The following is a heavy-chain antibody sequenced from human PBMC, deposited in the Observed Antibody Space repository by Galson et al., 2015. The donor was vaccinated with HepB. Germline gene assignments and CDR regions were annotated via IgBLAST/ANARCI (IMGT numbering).Heavy chain of an antibody. CDR3: AKDDRRPAEGATPPGYMDV. D-gene: IGHD1-26*01. CDR1: GFTFSSYG. Sequence: SLRLSCAASGFTFSSYGMHWVRQAPGKGLEWVAVISYDGSNKYYADSVKGRFTISRDNSKNTLYLQMNSLRAEDTAVYCCAKDDRRPAEGATPPGYMDVWGKGTTVTVSS. J-gene: IGHJ6*03. V-gene: IGHV3-30*18. CDR2: ISYDGSNK.